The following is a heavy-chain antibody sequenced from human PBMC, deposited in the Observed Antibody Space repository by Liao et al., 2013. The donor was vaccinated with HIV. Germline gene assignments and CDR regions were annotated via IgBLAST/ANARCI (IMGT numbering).Heavy chain of an antibody. CDR2: VYYSGST. CDR3: ARGPYYDFWSGYYPYYFDY. Sequence: QVQLQESGPGLVKSSQTLSLTCTVSGASISSGDHYWSWVRQPPGKGLEWIGFVYYSGSTYYNPSLKSRASISVDTSKNQISLKLTSVTPAETAIYYCARGPYYDFWSGYYPYYFDYWGQGTLVTVSS. CDR1: GASISSGDHY. D-gene: IGHD3-3*01. J-gene: IGHJ4*02. V-gene: IGHV4-30-4*08.